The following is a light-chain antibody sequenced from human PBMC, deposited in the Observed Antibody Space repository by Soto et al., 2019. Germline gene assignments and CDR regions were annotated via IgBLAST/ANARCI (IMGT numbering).Light chain of an antibody. J-gene: IGLJ1*01. Sequence: QPALTQPRPVSGSPGQSATISCTGTSSDVGSYYFVSWYQQHPCKAPKIIIYDVTKRPSGVPDRFSGSKSGNTASLTISRLQAEDEADYYCCSYAGSYTHVFGTGTKVTVL. V-gene: IGLV2-11*01. CDR2: DVT. CDR1: SSDVGSYYF. CDR3: CSYAGSYTHV.